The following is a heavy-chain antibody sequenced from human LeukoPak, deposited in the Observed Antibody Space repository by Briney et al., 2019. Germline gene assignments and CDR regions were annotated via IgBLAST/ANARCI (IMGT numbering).Heavy chain of an antibody. Sequence: GGSLRLSCAASGFTFSSYSMNWVRQAPGKGLEWVSYISSSSSTIYYADSVKGRFTISRDNAKNSLYLQMNCLRAEDTAVYYCARDVTNWNDPPYFDYWGQGTLVTVSS. CDR3: ARDVTNWNDPPYFDY. CDR2: ISSSSSTI. V-gene: IGHV3-48*01. CDR1: GFTFSSYS. J-gene: IGHJ4*02. D-gene: IGHD1-1*01.